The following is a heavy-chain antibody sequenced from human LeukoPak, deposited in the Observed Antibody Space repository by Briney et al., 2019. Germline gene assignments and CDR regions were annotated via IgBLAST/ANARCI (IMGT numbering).Heavy chain of an antibody. CDR1: GFTFSSYP. J-gene: IGHJ4*02. V-gene: IGHV3-30-3*01. CDR3: RLSSSGSFDY. CDR2: ISYDGSNK. Sequence: TGGSLRLSCAASGFTFSSYPMHWVRQPPGKGLEWVAVISYDGSNKYYADSVKGRFTISRDNSKNTLYLQMNSLRAEDTAVYYCRLSSSGSFDYWGQGTLVTVSS. D-gene: IGHD6-19*01.